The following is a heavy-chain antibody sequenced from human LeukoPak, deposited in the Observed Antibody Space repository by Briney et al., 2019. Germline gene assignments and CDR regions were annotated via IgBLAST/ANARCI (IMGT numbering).Heavy chain of an antibody. D-gene: IGHD6-19*01. CDR2: IHHIGIT. J-gene: IGHJ4*02. Sequence: SETLSLTCGVYGGSFSGYYWNWIRQPPGKGPEWIGEIHHIGITNYNPSLKSRVTISVDTSKNQFSLKLSSVTAADTAVYYCARGIAVAGIDYWGQGTLVTVSS. CDR3: ARGIAVAGIDY. V-gene: IGHV4-34*01. CDR1: GGSFSGYY.